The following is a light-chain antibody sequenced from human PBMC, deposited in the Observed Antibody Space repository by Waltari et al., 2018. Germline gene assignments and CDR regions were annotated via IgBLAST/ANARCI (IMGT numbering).Light chain of an antibody. Sequence: EIVMTQSPATLSLYHGERATLSCRASQSVTNNLAWYQQKPGQAPRLLIYRASTRATSIPARISGSGSGTEFTLTISSLQSEDFAFYYCQQYNNWPLTFGGGTKVEIK. CDR3: QQYNNWPLT. CDR1: QSVTNN. V-gene: IGKV3-15*01. CDR2: RAS. J-gene: IGKJ4*01.